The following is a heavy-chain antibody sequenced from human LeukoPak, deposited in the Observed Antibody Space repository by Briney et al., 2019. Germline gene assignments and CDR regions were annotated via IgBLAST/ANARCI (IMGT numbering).Heavy chain of an antibody. V-gene: IGHV3-11*01. Sequence: PRGSLRLSCAASGFTFSYYYMSWIRQAPGKGLEWVSYISSSGSTIYYADSVKGRFTISRDNAKNSLYLQMNSLRAEDTAVYYCARGEKVVVTTVPFEIWGQGTMVTVAS. CDR3: ARGEKVVVTTVPFEI. J-gene: IGHJ3*02. CDR2: ISSSGSTI. CDR1: GFTFSYYY. D-gene: IGHD3-22*01.